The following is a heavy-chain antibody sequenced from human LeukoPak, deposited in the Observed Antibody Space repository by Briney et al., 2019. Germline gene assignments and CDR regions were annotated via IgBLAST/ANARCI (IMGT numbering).Heavy chain of an antibody. CDR1: GFTFSSYA. J-gene: IGHJ4*02. V-gene: IGHV3-23*01. CDR3: AKDEAYYDILGYFDY. Sequence: GGSLRLTCAASGFTFSSYAMSWVRQAPGKGLEWVSAISGSGGSTYYADSVKGRFTISRDNSKNTLYLQMNSLRAEDTAVYYCAKDEAYYDILGYFDYWGQGTLVTVSS. CDR2: ISGSGGST. D-gene: IGHD3-9*01.